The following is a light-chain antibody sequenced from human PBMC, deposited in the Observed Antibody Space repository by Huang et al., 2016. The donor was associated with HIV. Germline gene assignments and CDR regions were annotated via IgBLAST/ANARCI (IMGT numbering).Light chain of an antibody. Sequence: DIVMTQSPDSLAVSLGERATINCKSSQRLVYSSSNKNYLAWSQQKPGQPPKLLIYCASTRESGVPGRFSGSGSGTDFTLTISSLQAEDVAVYYCQQYFRTPVTFGGGTKVEIK. CDR2: CAS. CDR1: QRLVYSSSNKNY. J-gene: IGKJ4*01. CDR3: QQYFRTPVT. V-gene: IGKV4-1*01.